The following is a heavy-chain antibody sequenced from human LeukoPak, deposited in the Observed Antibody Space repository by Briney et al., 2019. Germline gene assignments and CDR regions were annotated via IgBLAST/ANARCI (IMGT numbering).Heavy chain of an antibody. CDR3: ARDSSGLFDY. V-gene: IGHV4-30-2*01. CDR2: IYHSGST. CDR1: GGSISSGGYS. D-gene: IGHD3-22*01. J-gene: IGHJ4*02. Sequence: SQTLSLTCAVSGGSISSGGYSWSWIRQPPGKGLEWIGYIYHSGSTYYNPSLKSRVTISVDRSKNQFSPKLSSVTAADTAVYYCARDSSGLFDYWGQGTLVTVSS.